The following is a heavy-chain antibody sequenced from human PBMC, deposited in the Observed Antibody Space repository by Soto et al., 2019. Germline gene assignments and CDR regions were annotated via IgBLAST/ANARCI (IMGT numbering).Heavy chain of an antibody. V-gene: IGHV4-61*01. CDR1: GGSFSYKTYC. CDR2: IYYSGTT. CDR3: ARTTAVPNTLRSRYYFDY. Sequence: LSLTCSVSGGSFSYKTYCWSWIRQSPGKGLEWIGYIYYSGTTNYNPSLKSRVTISVDTSKNQFSLRLDSMTAADTALYYCARTTAVPNTLRSRYYFDYWGQGTLVTVSS. D-gene: IGHD4-17*01. J-gene: IGHJ4*02.